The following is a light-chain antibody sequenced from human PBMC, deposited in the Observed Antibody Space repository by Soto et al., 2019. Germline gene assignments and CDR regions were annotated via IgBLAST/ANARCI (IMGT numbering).Light chain of an antibody. CDR2: AAS. Sequence: EIVLTQSPATLSLSPGERATLSCRASQSVSSYFAWYQQKPGQAPRLLIYAASNRATGIPARFSGSGSGTEFTLSISSLQSEDFAVYYCQQYNNWPPWTFGQGTKVDIK. J-gene: IGKJ1*01. V-gene: IGKV3D-15*01. CDR3: QQYNNWPPWT. CDR1: QSVSSY.